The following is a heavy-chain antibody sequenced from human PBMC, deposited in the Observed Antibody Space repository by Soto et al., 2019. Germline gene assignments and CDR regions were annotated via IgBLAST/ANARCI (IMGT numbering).Heavy chain of an antibody. CDR3: ARGSPGRTGSWYHY. J-gene: IGHJ4*02. Sequence: QVQLQQWGAGLLKSSETLSLTCAVYGGSFSGYYWSWIRQTPGKGLEWIGEISPSGSTNYNPSLKIRVTESVDVSKSLSSLNLSSMTAADTAVNYCARGSPGRTGSWYHYCGQGTLFTVSS. V-gene: IGHV4-34*01. D-gene: IGHD6-13*01. CDR2: ISPSGST. CDR1: GGSFSGYY.